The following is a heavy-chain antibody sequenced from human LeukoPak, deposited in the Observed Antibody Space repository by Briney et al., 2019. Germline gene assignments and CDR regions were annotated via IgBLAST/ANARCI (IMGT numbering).Heavy chain of an antibody. CDR1: GGSISSSGYY. CDR2: IYYSGST. CDR3: ARVLRYCSGGNCYSGGLGYMDV. J-gene: IGHJ6*03. V-gene: IGHV4-39*07. D-gene: IGHD2-15*01. Sequence: SETLSLTCTVSGGSISSSGYYWGWIRQPPGKGLEWIGSIYYSGSTYYNPSLKSRVTISVDTSKNQFSLKLSSVTAADTAVYYCARVLRYCSGGNCYSGGLGYMDVWGKGTTVTISS.